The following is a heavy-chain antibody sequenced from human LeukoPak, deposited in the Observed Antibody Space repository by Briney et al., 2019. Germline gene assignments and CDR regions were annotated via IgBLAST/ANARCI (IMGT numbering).Heavy chain of an antibody. CDR2: ISSSSSYI. Sequence: GGSLRLSCAASGFTVSSNYMSWVRQAPGKGLEWVSSISSSSSYIYYADSVKGRFTISRDNAKNSLYLQMNSLRAEDTAVYYCAREAVAGNYFDYWGQGTLVTVSS. CDR3: AREAVAGNYFDY. CDR1: GFTVSSNY. D-gene: IGHD6-19*01. J-gene: IGHJ4*02. V-gene: IGHV3-21*04.